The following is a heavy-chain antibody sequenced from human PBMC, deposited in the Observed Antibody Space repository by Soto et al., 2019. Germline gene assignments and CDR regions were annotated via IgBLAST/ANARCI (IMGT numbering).Heavy chain of an antibody. CDR3: AKEGVGYCSSTSCVEDY. J-gene: IGHJ4*02. CDR2: ISGSGGST. Sequence: GGSLRLSCAASGFTFSSYAMSWVRQAPGKGLEWVSAISGSGGSTYYADSVKGRFTISRDNSKNTLYLQMNSLRAEDTAVYYCAKEGVGYCSSTSCVEDYWGQGTLVTVSS. V-gene: IGHV3-23*01. D-gene: IGHD2-2*01. CDR1: GFTFSSYA.